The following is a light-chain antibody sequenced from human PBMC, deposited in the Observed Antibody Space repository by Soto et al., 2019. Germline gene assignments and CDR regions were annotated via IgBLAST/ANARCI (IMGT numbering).Light chain of an antibody. CDR2: AAS. V-gene: IGKV1-12*01. Sequence: IQMTQSQPSVSSTEGTSAPIPRRASQGISSWLAWYQQKPGKAPKLLIYAASSLQSGVPSRFSGSGSGTDFTLTISSLQPEDFATYYCQQANSFPLTSAGRAKVDIK. CDR3: QQANSFPLT. J-gene: IGKJ4*01. CDR1: QGISSW.